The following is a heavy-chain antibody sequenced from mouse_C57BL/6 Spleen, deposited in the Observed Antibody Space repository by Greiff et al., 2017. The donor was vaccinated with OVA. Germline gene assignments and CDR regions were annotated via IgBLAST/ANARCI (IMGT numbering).Heavy chain of an antibody. V-gene: IGHV1-66*01. J-gene: IGHJ2*01. D-gene: IGHD1-1*01. CDR3: ARGAYGSSYFDY. Sequence: VKLVESGPELVKPGASVKISCKASGYSFTSYYIHWVKQRPGQGLEWIGWIYPGSGNTKYNEKFKGKATLTADTSSSTAYMQLSSLTSEDSAVYYCARGAYGSSYFDYWGQGTTLTVSS. CDR2: IYPGSGNT. CDR1: GYSFTSYY.